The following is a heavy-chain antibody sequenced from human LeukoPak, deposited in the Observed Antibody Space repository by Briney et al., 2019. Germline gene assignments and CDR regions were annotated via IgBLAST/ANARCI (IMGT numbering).Heavy chain of an antibody. Sequence: GGSLRLSCAASGFTFSSYSMNWVRQAPGKGLEWVSSISCSSSYIYYADSVKGRFTISRDNAKNSLYLQTNSLRAEDTAVYYCAREQRYFDWLLEDANWFDPWGQGTLVTVSS. CDR1: GFTFSSYS. D-gene: IGHD3-9*01. V-gene: IGHV3-21*01. CDR3: AREQRYFDWLLEDANWFDP. J-gene: IGHJ5*02. CDR2: ISCSSSYI.